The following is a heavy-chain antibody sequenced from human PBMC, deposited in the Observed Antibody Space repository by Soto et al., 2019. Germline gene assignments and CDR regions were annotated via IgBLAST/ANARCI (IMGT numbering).Heavy chain of an antibody. V-gene: IGHV1-69*13. J-gene: IGHJ4*02. Sequence: ASVKVSCRASGGTFSSYAISWVRQDPGQGLEWMGGLIPILGTTHYAQKFQCRVTITADEATNTAYMELSSLRSDDTAVYYCARASGYVSGWYHDYWGQGTRVTVSS. D-gene: IGHD6-19*01. CDR3: ARASGYVSGWYHDY. CDR2: LIPILGTT. CDR1: GGTFSSYA.